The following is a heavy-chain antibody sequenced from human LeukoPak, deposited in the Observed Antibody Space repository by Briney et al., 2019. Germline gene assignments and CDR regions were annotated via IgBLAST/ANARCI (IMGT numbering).Heavy chain of an antibody. J-gene: IGHJ1*01. V-gene: IGHV4-30-2*01. D-gene: IGHD2-2*01. CDR2: IYHSGST. CDR3: ARGAGCSSTSCYALYFQH. Sequence: TPSETLSLTCAVSGGSISSGGYSWSWIRQPAGKGLEWIGYIYHSGSTYYNPSLKSRVTISVDRSKNQFSLKLSSVTAADTAVYYWARGAGCSSTSCYALYFQHWGQGTLVTVSS. CDR1: GGSISSGGYS.